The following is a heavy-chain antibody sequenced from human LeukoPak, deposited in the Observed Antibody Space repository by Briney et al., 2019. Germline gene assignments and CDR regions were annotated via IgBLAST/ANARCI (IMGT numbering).Heavy chain of an antibody. CDR3: ARGPYSSSWSRYYYYYGMDV. D-gene: IGHD6-13*01. CDR2: IIPIFGTA. CDR1: GGTFSSYA. V-gene: IGHV1-69*01. J-gene: IGHJ6*02. Sequence: GASVTVSCTASGGTFSSYAISWVRQAPGQGLEWMGGIIPIFGTANYAQKFQGRVTITADESTSTAYMELSSLRSEDTAVYYCARGPYSSSWSRYYYYYGMDVWGQGTTVTVSS.